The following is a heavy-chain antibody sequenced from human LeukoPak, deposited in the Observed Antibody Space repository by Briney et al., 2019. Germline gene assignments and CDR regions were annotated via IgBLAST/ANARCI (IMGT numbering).Heavy chain of an antibody. CDR2: ISSGSDLI. V-gene: IGHV3-21*01. D-gene: IGHD6-13*01. CDR1: GFTFRDYS. Sequence: GGSLRLSCAASGFTFRDYSMNWVRQAPGKGLEWVSSISSGSDLIYYADSVEGRFTISRDNAENSLYLQMNSLRDDDTAVYYCAREYSSPSPLDYWGQGTLVTVSS. CDR3: AREYSSPSPLDY. J-gene: IGHJ4*02.